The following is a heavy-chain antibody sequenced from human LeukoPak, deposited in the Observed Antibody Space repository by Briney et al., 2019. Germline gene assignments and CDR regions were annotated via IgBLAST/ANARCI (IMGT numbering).Heavy chain of an antibody. D-gene: IGHD3-3*01. CDR1: GGSFSGYY. Sequence: SETLSLTCAVYGGSFSGYYWSWIRQPPGKGMEWIGEINHSGSTNYNPSLKSRVTISVDTSKNQFSLKLSSVTAADTAVYYCARGAYDSDYYYYYMDVWGKGTTVTVSS. J-gene: IGHJ6*03. CDR2: INHSGST. CDR3: ARGAYDSDYYYYYMDV. V-gene: IGHV4-34*01.